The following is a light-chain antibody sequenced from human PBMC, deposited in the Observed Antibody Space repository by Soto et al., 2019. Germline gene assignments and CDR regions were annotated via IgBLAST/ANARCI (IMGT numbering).Light chain of an antibody. Sequence: QSVLTQAPSASGTPGQRVSISCSGSSSNIGSYTVSWYQQLPGTAPKLLIYNNNQRPPGVPDRFSASKSGTSASLAISGLQPEDEADYYCAAWDDSLNGPAFGGGTKVTVL. CDR1: SSNIGSYT. J-gene: IGLJ2*01. CDR3: AAWDDSLNGPA. V-gene: IGLV1-44*01. CDR2: NNN.